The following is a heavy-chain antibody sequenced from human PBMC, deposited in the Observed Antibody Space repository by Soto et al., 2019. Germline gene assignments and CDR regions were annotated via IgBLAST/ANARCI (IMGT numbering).Heavy chain of an antibody. V-gene: IGHV3-7*03. Sequence: PGGSLRLSCAASGFTFSSYWMSWVRQAPGKGLEWVANIKQDGSEKYYVDSVKGRFTISRDNAKNSLYLQMNSLRAEDTAVYYCARSDILTTGRYYYYYGMDVWGQGTPVTVYS. CDR3: ARSDILTTGRYYYYYGMDV. CDR1: GFTFSSYW. D-gene: IGHD3-9*01. J-gene: IGHJ6*02. CDR2: IKQDGSEK.